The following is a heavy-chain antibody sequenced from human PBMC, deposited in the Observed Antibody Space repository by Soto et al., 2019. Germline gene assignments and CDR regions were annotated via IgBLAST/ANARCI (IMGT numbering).Heavy chain of an antibody. D-gene: IGHD6-13*01. CDR3: ARLGQQLVPTFDFDI. CDR1: GYSFTSYW. Sequence: GESLKISCKGSGYSFTSYWIGWVRQMPWKGLEWMGIIYPGDSDTRYSPSFQGQVTISADKSISTAYLQWSSLKASDTAMYYCARLGQQLVPTFDFDIWGQGTMVTVSS. CDR2: IYPGDSDT. J-gene: IGHJ3*02. V-gene: IGHV5-51*01.